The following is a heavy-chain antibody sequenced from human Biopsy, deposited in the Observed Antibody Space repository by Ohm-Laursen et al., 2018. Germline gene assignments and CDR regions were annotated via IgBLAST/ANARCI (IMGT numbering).Heavy chain of an antibody. CDR2: ISQSGST. CDR1: GGFFNGYF. V-gene: IGHV4-34*01. J-gene: IGHJ6*02. CDR3: TGATNSTGWPYYYFCGMDI. D-gene: IGHD2/OR15-2a*01. Sequence: TLSLTCAVSGGFFNGYFWSWIRQPPGKGLEWIGDISQSGSTNYSPSLKSRVTISVDTSMNQISLRLQSVTAADTAIYYCTGATNSTGWPYYYFCGMDIWGQGTTVTVSS.